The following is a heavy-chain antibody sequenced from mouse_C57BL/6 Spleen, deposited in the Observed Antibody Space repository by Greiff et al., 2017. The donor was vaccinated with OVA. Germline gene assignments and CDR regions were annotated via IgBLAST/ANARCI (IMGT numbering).Heavy chain of an antibody. D-gene: IGHD3-2*02. J-gene: IGHJ4*01. Sequence: QVQLKQPGTELVKPGASVKLSCKASGYTFTSYWMHWVKQRPGQGLEWIGNINPSNGGTNYNEKFKSKATLTVDKSSSTAYMQLSSLTSEDSAVYYCARDGPDGSDPGAMDYWGQGTSVTVSS. CDR3: ARDGPDGSDPGAMDY. CDR2: INPSNGGT. V-gene: IGHV1-53*01. CDR1: GYTFTSYW.